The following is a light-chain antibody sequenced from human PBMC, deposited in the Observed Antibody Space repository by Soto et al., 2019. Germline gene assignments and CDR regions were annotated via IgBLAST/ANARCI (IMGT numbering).Light chain of an antibody. CDR2: KVS. V-gene: IGKV2-30*01. CDR3: MQGTHWPRT. Sequence: DVVMTQSPLSLPVTLGQPASISCRSNQSLLYSNGNTYLNWFLQRPGQSPRRLMYKVSNRDSGVPDRFSGSGSGTDFTLKISRVEAEDVGVYYCMQGTHWPRTFGQGTKVDTK. CDR1: QSLLYSNGNTY. J-gene: IGKJ1*01.